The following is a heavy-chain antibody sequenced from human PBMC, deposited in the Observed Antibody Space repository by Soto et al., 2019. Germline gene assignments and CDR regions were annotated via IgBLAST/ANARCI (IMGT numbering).Heavy chain of an antibody. V-gene: IGHV3-30-3*01. Sequence: QVQLVESGGGVVQPGRSLRLSCAASGFTFSSYAMHWVRQAPGKGLEWVAVISYDGSNKYYADSVKGRFTISRDNSKNTLYLQMISLRAEDKTVYYCARGDYYYGSGSYPYYYYYGMDVWGQGTTVTVSS. J-gene: IGHJ6*02. D-gene: IGHD3-10*01. CDR1: GFTFSSYA. CDR3: ARGDYYYGSGSYPYYYYYGMDV. CDR2: ISYDGSNK.